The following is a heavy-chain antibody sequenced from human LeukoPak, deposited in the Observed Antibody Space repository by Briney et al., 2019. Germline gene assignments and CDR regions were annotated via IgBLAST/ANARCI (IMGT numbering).Heavy chain of an antibody. V-gene: IGHV4-38-2*02. CDR1: GYSIGSGYY. CDR2: IYHSGST. J-gene: IGHJ5*02. D-gene: IGHD2-21*01. Sequence: PSETLSLTCTVSGYSIGSGYYWGWIRQPPGKGLEWIGSIYHSGSTYYNPSLKSRVTISVDTSKNQFSLKLSSVTAADTAVYYCARDDRSYCGGDCYSNWFDPWGQGTLVTVSS. CDR3: ARDDRSYCGGDCYSNWFDP.